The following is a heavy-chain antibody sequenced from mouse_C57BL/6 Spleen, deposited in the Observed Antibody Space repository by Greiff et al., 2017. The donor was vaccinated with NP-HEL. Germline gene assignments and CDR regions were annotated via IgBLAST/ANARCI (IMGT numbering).Heavy chain of an antibody. CDR1: GYTFTSYW. V-gene: IGHV1-64*01. Sequence: VQLQQPGAELVKPGASVKLSCKASGYTFTSYWMHWVKQRPGQGLEWIGMIHPNSGSTNYNEKFKSKATLTVDESSSTAYMQLSSLTSEDSAVYYCARNYYDYDGWYFDVWGTGTTVTVSS. CDR3: ARNYYDYDGWYFDV. D-gene: IGHD2-4*01. J-gene: IGHJ1*03. CDR2: IHPNSGST.